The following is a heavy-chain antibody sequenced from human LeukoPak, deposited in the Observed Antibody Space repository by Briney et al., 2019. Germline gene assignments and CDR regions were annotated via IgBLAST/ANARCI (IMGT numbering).Heavy chain of an antibody. J-gene: IGHJ4*02. CDR3: ARDPRGGYSSSSGELDY. V-gene: IGHV1-18*01. Sequence: ASVKVSCKASGYTFTSYGISWVRQAPGQGLEWMGLISAYNGNTNYAQKLQGRVTMTTDASTSKAYMELRSLRSDDTAVYYCARDPRGGYSSSSGELDYWGQGTLVTVSS. CDR1: GYTFTSYG. D-gene: IGHD6-6*01. CDR2: ISAYNGNT.